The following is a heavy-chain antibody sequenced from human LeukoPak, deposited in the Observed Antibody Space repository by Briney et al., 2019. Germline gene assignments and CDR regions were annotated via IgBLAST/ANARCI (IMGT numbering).Heavy chain of an antibody. D-gene: IGHD6-19*01. V-gene: IGHV3-23*01. CDR2: INGSGGST. Sequence: GGSLRLSCAASGFTFSSYAMSWVRQAPGKGLEWVSGINGSGGSTYYADSVKGRFTISRDNSENTLYLQMSSLTDEDTAVYFCAKRGDRSGWSYYFDYWGQGTLVTVSS. CDR1: GFTFSSYA. CDR3: AKRGDRSGWSYYFDY. J-gene: IGHJ4*02.